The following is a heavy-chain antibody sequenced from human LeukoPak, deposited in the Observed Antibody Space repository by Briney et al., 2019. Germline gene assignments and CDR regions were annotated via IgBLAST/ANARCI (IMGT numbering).Heavy chain of an antibody. CDR1: GGSISSGDYY. D-gene: IGHD5-12*01. Sequence: SETLSLTCTVSGGSISSGDYYWSWLRQPPGTGLEWIGYIYYSGSTYYNPSLKSRVTISVDTSKNQVSLKLSSVTAADTAVYYCAREEARGYSGYEVWYFDLWGGGTLVTVSS. J-gene: IGHJ2*01. V-gene: IGHV4-30-4*08. CDR3: AREEARGYSGYEVWYFDL. CDR2: IYYSGST.